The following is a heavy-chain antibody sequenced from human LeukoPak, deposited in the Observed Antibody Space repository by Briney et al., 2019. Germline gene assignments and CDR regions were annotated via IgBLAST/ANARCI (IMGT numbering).Heavy chain of an antibody. V-gene: IGHV1-2*02. Sequence: ASVKVSCKASGYTFTDYYVHWVRQAPGQGLEWMGWIKPNSGGTNYAQKFQGRVTMTRDTSISTAYMDLSSLTSDDTAVYYCARDKGSSSSVSNFDYWGQGTLVTVSS. J-gene: IGHJ4*02. CDR3: ARDKGSSSSVSNFDY. D-gene: IGHD6-6*01. CDR1: GYTFTDYY. CDR2: IKPNSGGT.